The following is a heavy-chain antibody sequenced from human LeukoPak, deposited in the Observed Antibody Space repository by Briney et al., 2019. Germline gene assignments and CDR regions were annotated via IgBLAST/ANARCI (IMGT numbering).Heavy chain of an antibody. J-gene: IGHJ4*02. V-gene: IGHV4-4*02. CDR1: GGSISSRNW. CDR3: VRDNSVTLAGLLEY. CDR2: ISHSGTT. D-gene: IGHD6-19*01. Sequence: NPSGTLSLTCTVSGGSISSRNWWSWVRQSPGKGLEWIGEISHSGTTNYDPSLKSRVTISLDKTKNQFSLKLTSVTAADTAVYYCVRDNSVTLAGLLEYWGQGTLVTVSS.